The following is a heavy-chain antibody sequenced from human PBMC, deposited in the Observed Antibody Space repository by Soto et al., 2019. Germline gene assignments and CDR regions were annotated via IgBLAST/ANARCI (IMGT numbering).Heavy chain of an antibody. D-gene: IGHD3-3*01. CDR2: ISSSGTYT. CDR3: ARECWRGYYYYAIDV. Sequence: EVQLVESGGGLGKPGESLRLSCAASGFTFSSYSMNWVRQAQGKGLEWVSSISSSGTYTYYADSLKGRFTISRDNAKNSLYLQLHSLRAEDTAVYSSARECWRGYYYYAIDVWGQGTMVTVSS. CDR1: GFTFSSYS. V-gene: IGHV3-21*01. J-gene: IGHJ6*02.